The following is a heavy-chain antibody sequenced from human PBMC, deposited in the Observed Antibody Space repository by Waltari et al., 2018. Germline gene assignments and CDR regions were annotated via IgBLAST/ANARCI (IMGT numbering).Heavy chain of an antibody. V-gene: IGHV3-23*01. Sequence: EVQLLESGGGWVQPGGSLRPSCQASGFTPVTHAINWVRQAPGKGLEWVSSISVSDATYYADSVKGRFTISRDYSDNTVYLQMDSLRADDTAVYFCAKPFYNWDDPLHSWGQGTPVTVSS. CDR1: GFTPVTHA. CDR3: AKPFYNWDDPLHS. D-gene: IGHD1-20*01. J-gene: IGHJ1*01. CDR2: ISVSDAT.